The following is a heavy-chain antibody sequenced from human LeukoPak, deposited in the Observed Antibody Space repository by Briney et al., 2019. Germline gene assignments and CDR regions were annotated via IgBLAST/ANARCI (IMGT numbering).Heavy chain of an antibody. CDR3: ARDSSGYEYFQE. CDR2: IYYSGST. D-gene: IGHD5-12*01. V-gene: IGHV4-59*12. CDR1: GGSISSYY. J-gene: IGHJ1*01. Sequence: PSETLSLTCTVSGGSISSYYWSWIRQPPGRGLEWIGSIYYSGSTYYNPSLKSRVTISVDTSKNQFSLKLSSVTAADTAVYYCARDSSGYEYFQEWGQGTLVTVSS.